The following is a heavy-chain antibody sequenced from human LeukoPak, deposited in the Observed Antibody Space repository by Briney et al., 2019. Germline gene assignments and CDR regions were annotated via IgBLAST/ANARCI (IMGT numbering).Heavy chain of an antibody. CDR1: GGSFSGYY. Sequence: PSETLSLTCAVYGGSFSGYYWSWIRQPPGKGLEWIGEINHSGSTNYNPSLKSRVTISVDTSKNQFSLQLSSVTAADTAVYYCARGRIRWPKPLSFDYWGQGTLVTVSS. J-gene: IGHJ4*02. V-gene: IGHV4-34*01. D-gene: IGHD2-15*01. CDR3: ARGRIRWPKPLSFDY. CDR2: INHSGST.